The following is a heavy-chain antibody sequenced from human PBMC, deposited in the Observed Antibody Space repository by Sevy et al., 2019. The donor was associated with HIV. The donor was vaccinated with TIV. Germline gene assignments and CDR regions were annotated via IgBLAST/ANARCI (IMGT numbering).Heavy chain of an antibody. V-gene: IGHV3-74*01. D-gene: IGHD2-8*01. CDR2: VNTDGTFT. CDR3: ARGTRDWAGIDY. J-gene: IGHJ4*02. Sequence: VGSLRLSCAASGFTFNTYWMHWVRQAPGKGLIWVSRVNTDGTFTTYADSVKGRFTISRDNAKNTVYLQMNSLRVEDTAVYHCARGTRDWAGIDYWGQGTLVTVSS. CDR1: GFTFNTYW.